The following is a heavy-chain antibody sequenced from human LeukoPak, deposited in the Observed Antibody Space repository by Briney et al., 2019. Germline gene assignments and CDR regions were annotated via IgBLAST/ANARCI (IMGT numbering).Heavy chain of an antibody. CDR3: ARDIEMATTPFDY. CDR2: INPNSGGT. CDR1: GYTFTGYY. Sequence: ASVKVSCKASGYTFTGYYMHWVRQAPGQGLEWMGWINPNSGGTNYAQKFQGRVTMTRDTSISTAYMELSRPRSDDTAVYYCARDIEMATTPFDYWGQGTLVTVSS. J-gene: IGHJ4*02. V-gene: IGHV1-2*02. D-gene: IGHD5-24*01.